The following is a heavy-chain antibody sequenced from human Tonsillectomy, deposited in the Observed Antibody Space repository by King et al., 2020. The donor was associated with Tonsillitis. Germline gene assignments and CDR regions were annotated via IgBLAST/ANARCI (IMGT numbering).Heavy chain of an antibody. D-gene: IGHD2/OR15-2a*01. V-gene: IGHV1-46*03. CDR2: VNPSGGGT. CDR1: GYTFTNHY. Sequence: VQLVQSGAEVKKPGASVKVSCKASGYTFTNHYLHWVRLAPGQGLEWMGRVNPSGGGTTYAQKFQVRVTMTRDTSTSTVYMELRSRTSEATSVYYCSREALSPRPPYYFACWGQGTPVTVPS. CDR3: SREALSPRPPYYFAC. J-gene: IGHJ4*02.